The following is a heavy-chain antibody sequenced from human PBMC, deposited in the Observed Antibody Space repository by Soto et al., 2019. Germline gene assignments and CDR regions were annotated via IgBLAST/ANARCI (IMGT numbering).Heavy chain of an antibody. J-gene: IGHJ4*02. CDR3: ARARFWSGPLFDY. CDR1: GGSISSYY. CDR2: IYYSGST. V-gene: IGHV4-59*01. D-gene: IGHD3-3*01. Sequence: TSETLSLTCTVSGGSISSYYWSWIRQPPGKGLEWIGYIYYSGSTNYNPSLKSRVTISVDTSKNQFSLKLSSVTAADTAVYYCARARFWSGPLFDYWGQGTLVTVSS.